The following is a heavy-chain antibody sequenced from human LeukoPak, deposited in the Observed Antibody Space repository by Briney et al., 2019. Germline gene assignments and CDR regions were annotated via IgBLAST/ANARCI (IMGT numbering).Heavy chain of an antibody. D-gene: IGHD1-14*01. V-gene: IGHV3-43*02. CDR3: AKRSGSPHNFDY. CDR2: ISGDGGTT. J-gene: IGHJ4*02. CDR1: GFTFDAHA. Sequence: GGSLRLSCAASGFTFDAHAMNWVRQAPGKPLEWVSLISGDGGTTHYADSVRGRFTISRDNSRNSLYLQMKSLTTEDTALYYCAKRSGSPHNFDYWGRGTLVTVSS.